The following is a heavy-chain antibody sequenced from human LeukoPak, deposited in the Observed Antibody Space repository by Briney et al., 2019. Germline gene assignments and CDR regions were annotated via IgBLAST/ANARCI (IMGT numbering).Heavy chain of an antibody. CDR1: GYTFTNYD. Sequence: ASVKVSCKASGYTFTNYDVNWVRQATGQGLEWVGWMNPNSGNTGYAQKFQGRVTMTRNTSKSTAYMELSSLRSEDTAVYYCARVWGQEEDYWGQGTLVTVSS. CDR3: ARVWGQEEDY. D-gene: IGHD7-27*01. V-gene: IGHV1-8*01. J-gene: IGHJ4*02. CDR2: MNPNSGNT.